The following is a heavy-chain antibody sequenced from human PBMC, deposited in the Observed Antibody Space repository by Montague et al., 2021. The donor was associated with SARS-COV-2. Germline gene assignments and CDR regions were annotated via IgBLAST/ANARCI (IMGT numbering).Heavy chain of an antibody. CDR3: AAGIGNNALAY. D-gene: IGHD1-14*01. Sequence: FLRLSCAASGFIVSGNYMSWVRQAPGKGLDWVSVIYTGGTTFYACSVKGRFTISRHNADNTLYLQMNSLRDDDTAVYYCAAGIGNNALAYWGQGTLVTVSS. J-gene: IGHJ4*02. CDR1: GFIVSGNY. CDR2: IYTGGTT. V-gene: IGHV3-53*04.